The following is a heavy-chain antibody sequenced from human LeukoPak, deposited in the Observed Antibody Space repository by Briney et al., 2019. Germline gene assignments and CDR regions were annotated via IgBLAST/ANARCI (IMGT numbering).Heavy chain of an antibody. CDR1: GFTLSGYF. CDR2: IKGDGSEK. CDR3: ARDVYARFDY. J-gene: IGHJ4*02. V-gene: IGHV3-7*01. D-gene: IGHD1-14*01. Sequence: GGSLRLSCAASGFTLSGYFMSWVRQAPGEGLEWVASIKGDGSEKYYVDSVKGRFTISRDNAKNSLYLQMNNLRAEDTAVYYCARDVYARFDYWGQGTLVTVSS.